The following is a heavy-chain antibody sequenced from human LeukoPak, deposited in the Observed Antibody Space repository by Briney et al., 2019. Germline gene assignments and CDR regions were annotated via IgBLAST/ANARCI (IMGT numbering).Heavy chain of an antibody. Sequence: PGGSLRLSCSASGFTFSSYAMHWVRQAPGKGLEYVSAISSNGGSTYYADSVKGRFTISRDNSKNTLYLQMNSLRAEDTAVYYCAKEPASSGWFDPWGQGTLVAVSS. CDR1: GFTFSSYA. V-gene: IGHV3-64*04. CDR2: ISSNGGST. CDR3: AKEPASSGWFDP. J-gene: IGHJ5*02. D-gene: IGHD6-19*01.